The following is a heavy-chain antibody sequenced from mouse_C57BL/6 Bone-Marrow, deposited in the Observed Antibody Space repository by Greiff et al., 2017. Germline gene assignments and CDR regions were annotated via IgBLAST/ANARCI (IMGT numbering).Heavy chain of an antibody. Sequence: QVQLQQSGAELVRPGASVKLSCKASGYTFTDYYINWVKQRPGQGLEWIARIYPGSGNTYYNEKFQGKATLTAEKSSSTAYMQLSSLTSEDSAVYFCARLGLYGYDGLMDYGVQGTSVTVSS. J-gene: IGHJ4*01. CDR3: ARLGLYGYDGLMDY. CDR2: IYPGSGNT. D-gene: IGHD2-2*01. V-gene: IGHV1-76*01. CDR1: GYTFTDYY.